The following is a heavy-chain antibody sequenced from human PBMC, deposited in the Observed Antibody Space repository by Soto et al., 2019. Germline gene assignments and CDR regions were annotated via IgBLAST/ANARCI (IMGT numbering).Heavy chain of an antibody. CDR2: IYWDDDK. Sequence: QITLKESGPTLVKPTQTLTLTCTFSGFSVSSSAVAVGWIRQPPGKALEWLALIYWDDDKRYSPSLKSRLTITKDTSKTQVVLTMTNMDPVDKATYYCAHRGSSSSTFDYWGQGTLVTVSS. CDR1: GFSVSSSAVA. J-gene: IGHJ4*02. V-gene: IGHV2-5*02. CDR3: AHRGSSSSTFDY. D-gene: IGHD6-6*01.